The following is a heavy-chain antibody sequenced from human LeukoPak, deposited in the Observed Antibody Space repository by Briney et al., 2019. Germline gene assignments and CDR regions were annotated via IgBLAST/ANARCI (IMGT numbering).Heavy chain of an antibody. D-gene: IGHD3-22*01. CDR3: AKTARDSSGAINY. CDR2: ISYDGSNK. Sequence: GGSLRLSCAASGFTFSSYAMHWVRQAPGKGLEWVAVISYDGSNKYYADSVKARFTISRDNSKNTLFLQMNSLRAEDTAVYYCAKTARDSSGAINYWGQGTLVTVSS. V-gene: IGHV3-30*04. J-gene: IGHJ4*02. CDR1: GFTFSSYA.